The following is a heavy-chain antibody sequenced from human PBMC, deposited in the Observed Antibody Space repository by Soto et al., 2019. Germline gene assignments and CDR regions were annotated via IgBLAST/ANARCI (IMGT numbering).Heavy chain of an antibody. Sequence: GSLRLSCAASGCTLSNYWRSWVRQAPGKGLEWVANINKDGSQKNYVDSVKGRFTIDRDNGQNSLSLQINSLRAEDTAVYYCVRELGLAYWGQGVLDSVSS. CDR2: INKDGSQK. CDR3: VRELGLAY. CDR1: GCTLSNYW. J-gene: IGHJ4*02. D-gene: IGHD7-27*01. V-gene: IGHV3-7*03.